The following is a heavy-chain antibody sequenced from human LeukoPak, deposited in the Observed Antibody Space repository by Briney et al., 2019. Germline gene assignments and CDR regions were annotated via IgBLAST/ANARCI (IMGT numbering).Heavy chain of an antibody. D-gene: IGHD6-13*01. V-gene: IGHV3-23*01. CDR3: AKVKDLAISWYYFDY. CDR1: GFIFSTYS. CDR2: IRGSGGST. Sequence: GGSLRLSCAASGFIFSTYSMNWVRQAPGKGLEWVSLIRGSGGSTYYADSVKGRFTISRDNSKNTLYLQMNSLRAEDTAVYYCAKVKDLAISWYYFDYWGQGTLVTVSS. J-gene: IGHJ4*02.